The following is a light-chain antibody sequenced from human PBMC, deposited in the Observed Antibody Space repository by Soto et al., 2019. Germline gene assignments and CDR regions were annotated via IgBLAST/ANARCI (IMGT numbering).Light chain of an antibody. J-gene: IGKJ1*01. CDR2: AAA. Sequence: DIQMTQSPSSLSASVGDTITISCRASQNIERYLNWYQHKQGKAPQLLMFAAANLESGVPSRFSGSGSGTEFTLTISSLQPDDFATYYCQQYNSYSTFGQGTKVDIK. V-gene: IGKV1-5*01. CDR1: QNIERY. CDR3: QQYNSYST.